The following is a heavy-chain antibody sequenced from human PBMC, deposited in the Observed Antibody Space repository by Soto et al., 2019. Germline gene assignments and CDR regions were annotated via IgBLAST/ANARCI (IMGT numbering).Heavy chain of an antibody. V-gene: IGHV4-4*02. Sequence: QVQLQESGPGLVKPSGTLSLTCALSGASIITDNWWSWVRQPPGKEMERIGEIYHSGNTNFNPSVKGRVTLSVDTSKNQSSLTVSSVTAADTAIYYCAIASASSKLRGVVINWGQGTLVTVSS. CDR1: GASIITDNW. CDR3: AIASASSKLRGVVIN. CDR2: IYHSGNT. D-gene: IGHD3-10*01. J-gene: IGHJ4*02.